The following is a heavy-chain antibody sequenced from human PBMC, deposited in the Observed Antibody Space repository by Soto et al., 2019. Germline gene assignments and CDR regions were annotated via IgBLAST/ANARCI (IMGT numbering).Heavy chain of an antibody. V-gene: IGHV4-39*01. Sequence: PSETLSLTCTVSGGSISSSSYYWGWIRQPPGKGLEWIGSIYYSGSTYYNPSLKSRVTISVDTSKNQFSLKLSSVTAADTAVYYCARLSVVRGALDYWGQGTLVTAPQ. J-gene: IGHJ4*02. CDR1: GGSISSSSYY. D-gene: IGHD3-10*01. CDR2: IYYSGST. CDR3: ARLSVVRGALDY.